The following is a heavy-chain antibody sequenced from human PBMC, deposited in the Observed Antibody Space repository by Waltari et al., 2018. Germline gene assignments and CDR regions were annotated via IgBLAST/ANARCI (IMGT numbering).Heavy chain of an antibody. CDR2: IYYSGNT. J-gene: IGHJ5*02. V-gene: IGHV4-39*01. Sequence: QLQLQESGPGLVKSSETLSLTCDVSGDSISSINYNWGWLRQTPGKGLDWIASIYYSGNTYYNPSLKSRVTISVDTSKNQFSLRLSSVTAADTAVYYCARTYSGDYEFWFDPWGQGTLVTVSS. D-gene: IGHD1-26*01. CDR1: GDSISSINYN. CDR3: ARTYSGDYEFWFDP.